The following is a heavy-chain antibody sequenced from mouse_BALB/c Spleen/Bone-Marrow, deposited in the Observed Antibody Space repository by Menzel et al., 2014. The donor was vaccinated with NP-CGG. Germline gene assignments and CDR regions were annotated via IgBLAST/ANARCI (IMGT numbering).Heavy chain of an antibody. CDR1: GYTFTNYW. Sequence: VQLQQSGAELVRPGTSVKISCKASGYTFTNYWLGWVMQRPGHGLEWIGDIYPGGGYTNFNEKFKGKPPLTADSSSSTAYRHLNSLTSEDSGVYFCAREKRRYFDVWGAGTTGTGTS. CDR3: AREKRRYFDV. J-gene: IGHJ1*01. CDR2: IYPGGGYT. V-gene: IGHV1-63*02.